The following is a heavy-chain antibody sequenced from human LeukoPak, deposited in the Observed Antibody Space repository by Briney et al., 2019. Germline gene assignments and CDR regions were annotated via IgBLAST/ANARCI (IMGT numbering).Heavy chain of an antibody. V-gene: IGHV3-21*01. CDR1: GFTISSYS. Sequence: GGSLRLSCAASGFTISSYSINWVRQAPGKGLEWVSSISSSSSYIYYADSVKGRFTISRDNAKNSLYLQMNSLRAEDTAVYYCARDYYYDILTGYFDYWGQETLVTVSS. D-gene: IGHD3-9*01. CDR3: ARDYYYDILTGYFDY. J-gene: IGHJ4*02. CDR2: ISSSSSYI.